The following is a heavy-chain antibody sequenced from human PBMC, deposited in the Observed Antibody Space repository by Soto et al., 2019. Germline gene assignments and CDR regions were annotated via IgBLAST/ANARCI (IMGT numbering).Heavy chain of an antibody. CDR1: GGSISSGGYY. J-gene: IGHJ6*02. CDR3: ARDYFDYGDGYYYYYGMDV. CDR2: IYYSGST. D-gene: IGHD4-17*01. V-gene: IGHV4-31*03. Sequence: QVQLQESGPGLVKPSQTLSLTCTVSGGSISSGGYYWSWIRQHPGKGLEWIGYIYYSGSTYYNPSLKSRVTISVDTSKNQFSLKLSSVTAADTAVYYCARDYFDYGDGYYYYYGMDVWGQGTTVTVSS.